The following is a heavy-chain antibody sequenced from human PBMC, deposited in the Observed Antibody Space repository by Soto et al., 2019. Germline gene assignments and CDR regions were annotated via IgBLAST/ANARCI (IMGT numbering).Heavy chain of an antibody. CDR1: GFTFNTYP. CDR2: ISSTAGRTS. D-gene: IGHD3-10*01. Sequence: GSLRLSCAASGFTFNTYPMTWVRQAPGKGLEWVSSISSTAGRTSSYADSVKGRFAISRDFSDNTVYLQMNNLRVDDTAVYFCAKGVLSFHYGMEVWGQGTTVTVSS. V-gene: IGHV3-23*01. CDR3: AKGVLSFHYGMEV. J-gene: IGHJ6*02.